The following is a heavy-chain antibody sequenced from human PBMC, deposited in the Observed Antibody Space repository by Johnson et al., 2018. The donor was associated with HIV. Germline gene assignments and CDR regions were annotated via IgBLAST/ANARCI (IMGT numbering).Heavy chain of an antibody. V-gene: IGHV3-13*01. CDR2: IGTAGDT. D-gene: IGHD7-27*01. CDR1: GFTFSSYD. Sequence: EVQLVESGGGVVRPGGSLRLSCAASGFTFSSYDMHWVRQATGKGLEWVSAIGTAGDTYYPGSVKGRLTISRENAKNSLYLQMNSLRAEETAVYYCARGGVTGEDHAFDIGGKGTMVTVSS. J-gene: IGHJ3*02. CDR3: ARGGVTGEDHAFDI.